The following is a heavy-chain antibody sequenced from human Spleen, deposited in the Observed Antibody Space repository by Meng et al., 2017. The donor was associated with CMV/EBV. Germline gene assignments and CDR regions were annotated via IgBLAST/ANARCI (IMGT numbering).Heavy chain of an antibody. CDR1: GFSFSTYG. Sequence: GGSLRLSCAASGFSFSTYGMHWVRLPPGKGLEWVASIWYDGSDTYYADSVKGRFTISRDNSRKTLYLQMDSLRGGDTALYYCAKGLSSAWLCPYHWGRGTLVTVSS. D-gene: IGHD5-12*01. CDR3: AKGLSSAWLCPYH. J-gene: IGHJ5*02. CDR2: IWYDGSDT. V-gene: IGHV3-30*02.